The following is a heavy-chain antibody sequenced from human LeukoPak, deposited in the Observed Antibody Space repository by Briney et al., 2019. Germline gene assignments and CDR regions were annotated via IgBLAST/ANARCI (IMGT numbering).Heavy chain of an antibody. Sequence: PGRSLRLSCAASGFTFSSYGMHWVRQAPSKGLEWVAVISYDGSNKYYADSVKGRFTISRDNSKNTLYLQMNSLRAEDTAVYYCVKDGHYDSSGYYGVFDYWGQGTLVTVSS. CDR3: VKDGHYDSSGYYGVFDY. CDR1: GFTFSSYG. V-gene: IGHV3-30*18. D-gene: IGHD3-22*01. J-gene: IGHJ4*02. CDR2: ISYDGSNK.